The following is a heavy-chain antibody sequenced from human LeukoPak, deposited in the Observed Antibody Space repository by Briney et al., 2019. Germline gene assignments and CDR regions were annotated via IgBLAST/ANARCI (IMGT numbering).Heavy chain of an antibody. Sequence: PSETLSLTCAVYGVSFSGYYWSWIRQPPGKGLEWIGEINHSGSTNYNPSLKSRVTISVDTSKNQFSLKLSSVTAADTAVYYCARGVRQPTLKINWFDPWGQGTLVTVSS. CDR1: GVSFSGYY. D-gene: IGHD2-8*01. CDR3: ARGVRQPTLKINWFDP. V-gene: IGHV4-34*01. J-gene: IGHJ5*02. CDR2: INHSGST.